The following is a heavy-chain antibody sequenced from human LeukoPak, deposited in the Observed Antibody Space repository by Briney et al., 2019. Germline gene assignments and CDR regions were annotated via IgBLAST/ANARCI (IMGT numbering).Heavy chain of an antibody. J-gene: IGHJ4*02. CDR3: AKEEVNYYDSSSSHY. CDR2: ISGSGGST. CDR1: GFTFSSYA. D-gene: IGHD3-22*01. Sequence: SLXLSCAASGFTFSSYAMSWVRQAPGKGLEWVSAISGSGGSTYYADSVKGRFTISRDNSKNTLYLQMNSLRAEDTAVYYCAKEEVNYYDSSSSHYWGQGTLVTVSS. V-gene: IGHV3-23*01.